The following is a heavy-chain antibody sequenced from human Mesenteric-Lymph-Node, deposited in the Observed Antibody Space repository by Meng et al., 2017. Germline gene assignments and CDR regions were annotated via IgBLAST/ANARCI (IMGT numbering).Heavy chain of an antibody. J-gene: IGHJ6*02. D-gene: IGHD6-19*01. V-gene: IGHV3-73*01. Sequence: GESLKISCAASGFTFSGSAMHWVRQASGKGLEWVGRIRSKANSYATAYAASVKGRFTISRDDSKNTAYLQMNSLKTEDTAVYYCAKEAIAVAQIYYYYGMDVWGQGTTVTVSS. CDR2: IRSKANSYAT. CDR1: GFTFSGSA. CDR3: AKEAIAVAQIYYYYGMDV.